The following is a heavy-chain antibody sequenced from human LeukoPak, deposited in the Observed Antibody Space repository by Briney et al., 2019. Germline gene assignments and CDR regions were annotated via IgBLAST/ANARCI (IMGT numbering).Heavy chain of an antibody. Sequence: SETLSLTCTVSGGSISSSSYHWGWIRQPPGKGLEWIGSIYYSGSTYYNPSLKSRVTMSVDTSKNQFSLKLSSVTAADTAVYYCARQQDSSGWYGIVDYWGQGTLVTVSS. CDR1: GGSISSSSYH. CDR2: IYYSGST. J-gene: IGHJ4*02. CDR3: ARQQDSSGWYGIVDY. D-gene: IGHD6-19*01. V-gene: IGHV4-39*01.